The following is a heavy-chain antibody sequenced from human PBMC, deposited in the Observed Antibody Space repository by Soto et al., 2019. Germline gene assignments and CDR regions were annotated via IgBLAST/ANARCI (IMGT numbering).Heavy chain of an antibody. D-gene: IGHD3-3*01. CDR2: IIPIFGTA. CDR1: GGTFSSYA. J-gene: IGHJ6*02. CDR3: ASRRLLDDFWSGYYYYYGMDV. Sequence: QVQLVQSGAEVKKPGSSVKVSRKASGGTFSSYAISWVRQAPGQGLEWMGGIIPIFGTANYAQKFQGRVTITADESTSTAYMELSSLRSEDTAVYYCASRRLLDDFWSGYYYYYGMDVWGQGTTVTVSS. V-gene: IGHV1-69*01.